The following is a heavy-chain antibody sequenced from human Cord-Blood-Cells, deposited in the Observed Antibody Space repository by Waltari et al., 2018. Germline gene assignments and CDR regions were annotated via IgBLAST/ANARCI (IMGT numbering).Heavy chain of an antibody. CDR2: ISYDGSNK. CDR1: GFPFSSYA. CDR3: ARGGGYNWNYYFDY. V-gene: IGHV3-30-3*01. Sequence: QVQLVESGGGVVQPGRSLRLSCAASGFPFSSYAMHWVRQAPGKGLEWVAVISYDGSNKYYADSVKGRFTIARDNSKNTLYLQMNSLRAEDTAVYYCARGGGYNWNYYFDYWGQGTLVTVSS. D-gene: IGHD1-7*01. J-gene: IGHJ4*02.